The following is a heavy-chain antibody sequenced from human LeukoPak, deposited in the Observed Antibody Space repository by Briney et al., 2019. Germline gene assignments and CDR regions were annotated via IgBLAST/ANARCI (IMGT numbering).Heavy chain of an antibody. V-gene: IGHV3-48*02. CDR1: GFTFSSYS. J-gene: IGHJ4*02. CDR3: AKDEPR. CDR2: ISSSSSIY. Sequence: PGGSLRLSCAASGFTFSSYSMNWVRQAPGKGLEWVSYISSSSSIYYYADSVKGRFTISRDNARNSLYLQMNSLRDEDTAVYHCAKDEPRWGQGTLVTVSS.